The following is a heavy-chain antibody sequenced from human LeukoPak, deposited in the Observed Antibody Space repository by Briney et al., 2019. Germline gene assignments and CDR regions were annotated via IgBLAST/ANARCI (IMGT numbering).Heavy chain of an antibody. Sequence: PSETLSLTCTVSGGSLSNYFWSWIRQPPGTGLEWIGYIHYNGGTNYNPSLKSRVTISVDTSKNQFSLKLSSVTAADTAVYYCARDLESLKYSGYDHNWFDPWGQGTLVTVSS. CDR3: ARDLESLKYSGYDHNWFDP. D-gene: IGHD5-12*01. CDR1: GGSLSNYF. V-gene: IGHV4-59*12. J-gene: IGHJ5*02. CDR2: IHYNGGT.